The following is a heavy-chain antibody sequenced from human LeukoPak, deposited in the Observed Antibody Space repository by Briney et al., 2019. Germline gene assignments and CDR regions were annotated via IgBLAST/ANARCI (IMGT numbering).Heavy chain of an antibody. D-gene: IGHD3-22*01. CDR3: ARHGEYYYDSSGYYYNWFDP. Sequence: SETLSPTCAVYGGSFSGYYWSWIRQPPGKGLEWIGEINHSGSTNYNPSLKSRVTISVDTSKSQFSLKLSSVTAADTAVYYCARHGEYYYDSSGYYYNWFDPWGQGTLVTVSS. J-gene: IGHJ5*02. CDR2: INHSGST. CDR1: GGSFSGYY. V-gene: IGHV4-34*01.